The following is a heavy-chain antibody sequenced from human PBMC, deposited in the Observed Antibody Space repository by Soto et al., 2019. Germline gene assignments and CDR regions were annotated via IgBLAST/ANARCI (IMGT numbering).Heavy chain of an antibody. CDR1: GGTFSSYA. J-gene: IGHJ4*02. V-gene: IGHV1-69*13. CDR3: AKGSQWLREFDY. D-gene: IGHD5-12*01. CDR2: IIPIFGTA. Sequence: SVKVSCKASGGTFSSYAISWVRQAPGQGLEWMGGIIPIFGTANYAQKFQGRVTITADEYTSTAYMELSSLRSEDTAVYYCAKGSQWLREFDYWGQGTLVTVSS.